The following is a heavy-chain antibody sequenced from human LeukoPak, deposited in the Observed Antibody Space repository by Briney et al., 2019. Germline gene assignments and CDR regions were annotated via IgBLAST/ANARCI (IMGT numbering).Heavy chain of an antibody. V-gene: IGHV3-20*04. CDR3: ARRVPFYYYMDV. CDR2: INWNGGST. Sequence: GGSLRLSCAASGLTFDDYGMSWVRQAPGKGLEWVSGINWNGGSTGYADSVKGRFTISRDNAKNSLYLQMNSLRAEDTALYYCARRVPFYYYMDVWGKGTTVTVSS. J-gene: IGHJ6*03. CDR1: GLTFDDYG. D-gene: IGHD2-2*01.